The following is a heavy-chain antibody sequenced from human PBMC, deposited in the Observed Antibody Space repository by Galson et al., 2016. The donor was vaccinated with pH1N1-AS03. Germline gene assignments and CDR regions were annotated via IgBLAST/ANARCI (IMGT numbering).Heavy chain of an antibody. Sequence: SLRLSCAASGFTINNNYMSWVRQAPGKGLEWVSVIYGGGDTFYADSVKGRFTISRDNSKNTVYLQMNSLRAEDTAVYYCAREPSWELGNYFDYWGQGTLVTVSS. D-gene: IGHD4-23*01. V-gene: IGHV3-53*01. CDR3: AREPSWELGNYFDY. J-gene: IGHJ4*02. CDR2: IYGGGDT. CDR1: GFTINNNY.